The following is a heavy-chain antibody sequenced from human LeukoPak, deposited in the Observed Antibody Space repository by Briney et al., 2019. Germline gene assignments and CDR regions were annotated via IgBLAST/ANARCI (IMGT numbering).Heavy chain of an antibody. Sequence: ASVKVSCKASGFTFTRYGITWVRQAPGQGLEWMGWISGYNGDTNYAQKLQGRVTMTRDTSTSTVYMELRSLSSDDTAVYYRARDPTNTSGRYAHFDYWGQGTLVTVSS. J-gene: IGHJ4*02. V-gene: IGHV1-18*04. CDR2: ISGYNGDT. CDR3: ARDPTNTSGRYAHFDY. CDR1: GFTFTRYG. D-gene: IGHD6-19*01.